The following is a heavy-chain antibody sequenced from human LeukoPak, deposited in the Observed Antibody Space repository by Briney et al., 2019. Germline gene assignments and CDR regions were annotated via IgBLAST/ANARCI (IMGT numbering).Heavy chain of an antibody. J-gene: IGHJ1*01. Sequence: SETLSLTCTVSVGSISSYYWSWIRQPPGKGLEWIGYIYYSGSTNYNPSLKSRVTISVDTSKNQFSLKLSSVTAADTAVYYCARSCGGDCYSSTAEYFQHGGQGTLVTVSS. CDR3: ARSCGGDCYSSTAEYFQH. V-gene: IGHV4-59*01. CDR2: IYYSGST. CDR1: VGSISSYY. D-gene: IGHD2-21*01.